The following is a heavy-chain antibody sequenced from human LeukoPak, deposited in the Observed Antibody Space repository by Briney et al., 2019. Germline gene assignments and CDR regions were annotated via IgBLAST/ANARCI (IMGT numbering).Heavy chain of an antibody. CDR2: ISYDGSNK. CDR3: ARDLITMVRGVMFYYYYGMDV. V-gene: IGHV3-30-3*01. Sequence: GGSLRLSCAASGFTFSSYAMHWVRQAPGKGLEWVAVISYDGSNKYYADSVKGRFTISRDNSKNTLYLQMNSLGAEDTAVYYCARDLITMVRGVMFYYYYGMDVWGQGTTVTASS. J-gene: IGHJ6*02. CDR1: GFTFSSYA. D-gene: IGHD3-10*01.